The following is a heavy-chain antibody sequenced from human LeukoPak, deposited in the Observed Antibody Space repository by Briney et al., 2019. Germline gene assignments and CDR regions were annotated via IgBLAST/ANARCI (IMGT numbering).Heavy chain of an antibody. V-gene: IGHV4-59*01. CDR3: AREGTTNWFDP. J-gene: IGHJ5*02. CDR2: IYYSGST. D-gene: IGHD1-14*01. Sequence: SETLSLTCTVSGGSISSYYWSWIRQPPGKGLEWIGYIYYSGSTNYNPSLKSRVTISVDTSKNQFSLKLSSVTAADTAVYYCAREGTTNWFDPWGQGTLVTVSS. CDR1: GGSISSYY.